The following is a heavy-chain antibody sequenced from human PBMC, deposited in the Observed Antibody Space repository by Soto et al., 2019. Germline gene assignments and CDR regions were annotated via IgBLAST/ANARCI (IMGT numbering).Heavy chain of an antibody. CDR2: LKPSTGDT. V-gene: IGHV1-2*02. Sequence: ASVKVSCKASGYTFTDYYIHWVRQAPGQGFEWLGWLKPSTGDTNYAQKFQGRVTMTGDTSITTAYLELFSLTSDDTALYFCASSIVAPTKQIKWIGPWGQGTLVTVSS. CDR1: GYTFTDYY. CDR3: ASSIVAPTKQIKWIGP. D-gene: IGHD1-26*01. J-gene: IGHJ5*02.